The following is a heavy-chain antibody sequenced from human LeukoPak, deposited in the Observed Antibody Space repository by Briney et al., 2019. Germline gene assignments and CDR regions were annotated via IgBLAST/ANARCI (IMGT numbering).Heavy chain of an antibody. CDR3: ARDYGGNIDY. D-gene: IGHD4-23*01. J-gene: IGHJ4*02. V-gene: IGHV4-38-2*02. CDR2: IYHSGST. Sequence: PSETLSLTCTVSGYSISSGYYWGWIRQPPGKGLEWIGSIYHSGSTYYNPSLKSRVTISVDTSKNQFSVKLSSVTAADTAVYYCARDYGGNIDYWGQGTLVTVSS. CDR1: GYSISSGYY.